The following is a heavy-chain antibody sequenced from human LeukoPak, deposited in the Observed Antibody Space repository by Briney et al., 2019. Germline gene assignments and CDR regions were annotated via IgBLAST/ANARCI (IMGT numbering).Heavy chain of an antibody. J-gene: IGHJ4*02. Sequence: GGSLRLSCSASGFTFTSYAMHWVRQAPGKGLEYVSSISSEGESTYYADSVKGRFTISRDNSKNTLYLQMSSLRTDDTAVYYCVKDRWVDYWGQGTLVTVSS. V-gene: IGHV3-64D*06. CDR2: ISSEGEST. CDR1: GFTFTSYA. CDR3: VKDRWVDY. D-gene: IGHD4-23*01.